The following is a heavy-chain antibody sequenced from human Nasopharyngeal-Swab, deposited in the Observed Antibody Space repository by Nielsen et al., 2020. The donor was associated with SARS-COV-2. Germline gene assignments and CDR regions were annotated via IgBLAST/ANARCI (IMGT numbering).Heavy chain of an antibody. CDR1: GYLLSELS. Sequence: ASVKVSCKVYGYLLSELSMHWVRQAPGKGLEWMGGFDPEDGQTIYAQNFQGRVIMTEDTSTDTAYMELSSLRSDDTAVYYCATSAASSQRGHYYYYYMDVWGKGATVTVSS. CDR3: ATSAASSQRGHYYYYYMDV. CDR2: FDPEDGQT. J-gene: IGHJ6*03. V-gene: IGHV1-24*01.